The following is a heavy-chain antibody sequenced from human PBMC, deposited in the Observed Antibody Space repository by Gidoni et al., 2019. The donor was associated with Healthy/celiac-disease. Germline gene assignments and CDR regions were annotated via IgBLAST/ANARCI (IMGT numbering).Heavy chain of an antibody. CDR2: ISSSSSYT. CDR3: ARDYYGIPDY. D-gene: IGHD3-22*01. CDR1: GFTFSDYY. J-gene: IGHJ4*02. V-gene: IGHV3-11*06. Sequence: QVQLVESGGGLVKPGGSLRLSCAASGFTFSDYYMSWIRQAPGKGLEWVTYISSSSSYTNYADSVKGRFTISRDNAKNSLYLQMNSLRAEDTAGYYGARDYYGIPDYWGQGTLVTVSS.